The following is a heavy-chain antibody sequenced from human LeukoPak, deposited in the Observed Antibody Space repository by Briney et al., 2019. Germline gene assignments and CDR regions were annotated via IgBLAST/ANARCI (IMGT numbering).Heavy chain of an antibody. CDR1: GGSVISGSYY. Sequence: SETLSLTCTVSGGSVISGSYYWSWIRQPPGEGLEWIGSIYYTGSPTNYNPSLKNRVTISVDTSKNQFSLKLTSVTAADTAVYYCARYRRVTPIQVDALDIWGQGAMVTVSS. CDR2: IYYTGSPT. D-gene: IGHD5-18*01. CDR3: ARYRRVTPIQVDALDI. V-gene: IGHV4-61*01. J-gene: IGHJ3*02.